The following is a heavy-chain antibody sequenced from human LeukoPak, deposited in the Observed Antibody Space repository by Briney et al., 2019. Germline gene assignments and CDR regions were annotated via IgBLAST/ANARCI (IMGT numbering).Heavy chain of an antibody. CDR1: GFTVSSNY. V-gene: IGHV3-53*01. CDR3: ARTDSSGGYGYFDY. D-gene: IGHD6-19*01. Sequence: GGSLRLSCAASGFTVSSNYMSWVRQAPGKGLEWVSVIYSGGSTYYADSVKGRFTISRDNSKNTLYLQMNSLRAEDTAVYYCARTDSSGGYGYFDYWGQGTLVTVSS. J-gene: IGHJ4*02. CDR2: IYSGGST.